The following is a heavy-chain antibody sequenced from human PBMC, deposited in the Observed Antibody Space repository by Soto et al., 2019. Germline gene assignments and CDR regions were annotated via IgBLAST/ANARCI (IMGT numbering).Heavy chain of an antibody. CDR1: GYSFTAYG. CDR3: ARDLAYIREF. V-gene: IGHV1-18*01. D-gene: IGHD4-17*01. CDR2: ISTAHSDI. Sequence: QVQLVQSGAEVKRPGASVKVSCKASGYSFTAYGISWVRQAPGQGLEWMGWISTAHSDIGYAQKFQGRVTMTTDTSTSTAYLELRSRRSDDTAVYYCARDLAYIREFWGQGTLVTVPS. J-gene: IGHJ4*02.